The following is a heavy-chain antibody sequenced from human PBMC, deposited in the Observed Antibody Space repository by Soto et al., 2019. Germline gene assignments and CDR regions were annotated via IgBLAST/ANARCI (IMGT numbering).Heavy chain of an antibody. D-gene: IGHD6-13*01. CDR1: GGSISRDGYY. V-gene: IGHV4-31*03. J-gene: IGHJ4*02. CDR3: AGGTRSWFAY. Sequence: TLSLTCTVSGGSISRDGYYWTWIRQHPGKGLEWIGYIYYTGITHYNPSLKSRVTISIDTSNNQFSLTVNSVTAADTAVYYCAGGTRSWFAYWGQGTWVTVSS. CDR2: IYYTGIT.